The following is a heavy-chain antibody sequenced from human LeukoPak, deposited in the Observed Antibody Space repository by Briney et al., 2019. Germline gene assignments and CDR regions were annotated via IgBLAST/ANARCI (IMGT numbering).Heavy chain of an antibody. Sequence: GRSLRLSCAASGFTFSSYGMHWVRQAPGRGLEWVALITYDGYYKYYADSVKGRFTISSDNSKNTLYLHMNNLRPEDTAVYYCAKDRSAVVRASPMDSWGQGTLVIVSS. J-gene: IGHJ4*02. V-gene: IGHV3-30*18. CDR3: AKDRSAVVRASPMDS. CDR1: GFTFSSYG. CDR2: ITYDGYYK. D-gene: IGHD3-10*01.